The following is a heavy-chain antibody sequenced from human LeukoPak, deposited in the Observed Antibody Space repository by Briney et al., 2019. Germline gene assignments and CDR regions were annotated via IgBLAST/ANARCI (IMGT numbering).Heavy chain of an antibody. J-gene: IGHJ4*02. CDR2: IDPNSGGT. V-gene: IGHV1-2*02. CDR1: GYTFTDYY. Sequence: ASVKVSCKASGYTFTDYYMQWVRQAPGQGLEWMGWIDPNSGGTNYAQKFQGRVTLTRDTSIDTAYMELSRLISDDTAVYYCARGKDQARHIIKGPAVDYWGQGTLVTVSS. D-gene: IGHD3-10*01. CDR3: ARGKDQARHIIKGPAVDY.